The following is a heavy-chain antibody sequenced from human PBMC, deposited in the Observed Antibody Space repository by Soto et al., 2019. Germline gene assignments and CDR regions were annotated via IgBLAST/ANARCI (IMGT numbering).Heavy chain of an antibody. V-gene: IGHV3-23*01. J-gene: IGHJ5*02. Sequence: SCAASGFTFSSYAMNWVRQAPGKGLEWVSAISGSGGSTNYADSVKGRFTISRDNSKNTLYLQMNSLRAEDTAVYYCAKPPSFSPWSTPFDPWGQGTLVTVSS. D-gene: IGHD2-15*01. CDR2: ISGSGGST. CDR1: GFTFSSYA. CDR3: AKPPSFSPWSTPFDP.